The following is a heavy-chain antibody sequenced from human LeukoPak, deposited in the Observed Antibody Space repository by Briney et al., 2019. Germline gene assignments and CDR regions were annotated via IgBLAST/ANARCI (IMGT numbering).Heavy chain of an antibody. D-gene: IGHD3-3*01. Sequence: ASVKVSCKASGYTFTSYGISWVRQAPGQGLEWMGWISAYNGNTNYAQKLQGRVTMTTDTSTSTAYMELRSLRSDDTAVYYCARDHPPYYDFWSGYYTKSPFDYWGQGTLVTVSS. CDR1: GYTFTSYG. J-gene: IGHJ4*02. V-gene: IGHV1-18*01. CDR3: ARDHPPYYDFWSGYYTKSPFDY. CDR2: ISAYNGNT.